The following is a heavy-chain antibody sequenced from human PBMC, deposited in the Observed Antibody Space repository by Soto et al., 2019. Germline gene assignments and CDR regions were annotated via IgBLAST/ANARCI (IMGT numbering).Heavy chain of an antibody. CDR1: GVSFNSGGYS. CDR2: IYHTGST. CDR3: ARDNTGSLDS. J-gene: IGHJ5*01. V-gene: IGHV4-30-2*01. D-gene: IGHD3-10*01. Sequence: PAETLSLSCAISGVSFNSGGYSWSCIGQPPGKGLEWIGFIYHTGSTSYTPSLDSRVTISVDRSKNQLYLRLSSVTAADTAVHYCARDNTGSLDSWGQGTLVTVSS.